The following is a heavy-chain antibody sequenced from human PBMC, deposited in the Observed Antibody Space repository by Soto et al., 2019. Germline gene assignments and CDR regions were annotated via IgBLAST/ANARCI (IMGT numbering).Heavy chain of an antibody. V-gene: IGHV4-4*02. CDR1: SGTISRSNW. CDR3: AGLGMVAAHREFDP. CDR2: INQSGSP. Sequence: QVQLQESGPGLVKPSGTLSLTCAVSSGTISRSNWWTWIRQPPGKGLEWNGEINQSGSPNYNPSLRSRVTIAVDKSKNQFFLNLSSVTAADTAIYYCAGLGMVAAHREFDPWGQGTLVTVSS. J-gene: IGHJ5*02. D-gene: IGHD2-15*01.